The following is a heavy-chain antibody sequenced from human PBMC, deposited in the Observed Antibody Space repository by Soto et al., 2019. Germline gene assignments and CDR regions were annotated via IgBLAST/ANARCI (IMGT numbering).Heavy chain of an antibody. J-gene: IGHJ4*02. Sequence: SETLSLTCAVYGGSFSSGGYSWSWIRQPPGKGLECIGYIYHSGSTYYNPSLKSRVTISVDRSKNQFSLKLSSVTAADTAVYYCARGPPLGYWGQGTLVTVSS. CDR3: ARGPPLGY. CDR1: GGSFSSGGYS. CDR2: IYHSGST. V-gene: IGHV4-30-2*01.